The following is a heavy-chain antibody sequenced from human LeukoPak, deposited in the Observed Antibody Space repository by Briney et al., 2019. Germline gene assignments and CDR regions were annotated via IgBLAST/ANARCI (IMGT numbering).Heavy chain of an antibody. V-gene: IGHV4-39*01. CDR2: IYYSGST. D-gene: IGHD3-22*01. Sequence: SETLSLTCTVSGGSISSSSYYWGWIRQPPGKGLEWIGSIYYSGSTYYNPSLKSRVTISVDTSKNQFSLKLSSVTAADTAVYYCARSGMRVGQHDYWGQGTLVTVSS. CDR1: GGSISSSSYY. CDR3: ARSGMRVGQHDY. J-gene: IGHJ4*02.